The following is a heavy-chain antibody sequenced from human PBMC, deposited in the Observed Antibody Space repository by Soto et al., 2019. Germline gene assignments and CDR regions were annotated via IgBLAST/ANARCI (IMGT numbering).Heavy chain of an antibody. V-gene: IGHV3-23*01. Sequence: GSLRLSCAASGFTFSSYAMSWVRQAPGKGLEWVSAISGSGGSKYYADSVKGRFTISRDNSKNTLYLQMNSLRAEDTAVYYCARDHNWNYYFDYWGQGTLVTVSS. J-gene: IGHJ4*02. CDR1: GFTFSSYA. D-gene: IGHD1-7*01. CDR2: ISGSGGSK. CDR3: ARDHNWNYYFDY.